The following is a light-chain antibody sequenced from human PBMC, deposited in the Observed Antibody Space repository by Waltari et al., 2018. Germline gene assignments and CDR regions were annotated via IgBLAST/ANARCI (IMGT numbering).Light chain of an antibody. CDR3: QRYGSSPPVYT. CDR1: QSVSSSY. V-gene: IGKV3-20*01. J-gene: IGKJ2*01. Sequence: EVVLTQFPGTLSLSPGERAILSCRTSQSVSSSYLAWYQQKPGQAPRLLIYATSTRVTGAPDRFSGSGSGTDFALSISRLEPEYFAVYFCQRYGSSPPVYTFGPGTKLVIK. CDR2: ATS.